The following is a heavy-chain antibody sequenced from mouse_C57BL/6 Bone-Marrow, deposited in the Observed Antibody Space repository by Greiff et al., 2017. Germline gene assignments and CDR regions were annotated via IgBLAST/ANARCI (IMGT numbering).Heavy chain of an antibody. J-gene: IGHJ2*01. CDR2: IDPEIGDT. CDR3: SSFDGNYFDF. V-gene: IGHV14-4*01. Sequence: EVKLMESGAELVRPGASVKLSCTASGFNIKDDYIHWVKQRPEQGLEWLGWIDPEIGDTEYAPKFQGKATITSDTSSNTAYLQLSSLTSEDTAVYYCSSFDGNYFDFWGQGTPLTVAS. CDR1: GFNIKDDY. D-gene: IGHD2-3*01.